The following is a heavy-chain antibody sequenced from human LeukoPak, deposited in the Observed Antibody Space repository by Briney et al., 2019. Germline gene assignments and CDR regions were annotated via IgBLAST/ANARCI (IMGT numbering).Heavy chain of an antibody. Sequence: GGSLRLSCAASGLTFSSYAMSWVRQAPGKGLEWVSAISGSGGSTYYADSVKGRFTISRDNSKNTLYLQMNSLRAEDTAVYYCAKDRKVGSSAGPFDYWGQGTLVTVSS. CDR3: AKDRKVGSSAGPFDY. J-gene: IGHJ4*02. CDR1: GLTFSSYA. D-gene: IGHD6-6*01. CDR2: ISGSGGST. V-gene: IGHV3-23*01.